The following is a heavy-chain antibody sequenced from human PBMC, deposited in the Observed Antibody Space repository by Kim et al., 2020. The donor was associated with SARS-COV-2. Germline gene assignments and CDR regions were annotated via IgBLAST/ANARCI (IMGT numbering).Heavy chain of an antibody. J-gene: IGHJ6*02. V-gene: IGHV1-69*13. D-gene: IGHD3-16*02. CDR2: IIPIFGTA. CDR3: ARGVKGYRNYYYYYGMDV. Sequence: SVKVSCKASGGTFSSYAISWVRQAPGQGLEWMGGIIPIFGTANYAQKFQGRVTITADESTSTAYMELSSLRSEDTAVYYCARGVKGYRNYYYYYGMDVWGQGTTVTVSS. CDR1: GGTFSSYA.